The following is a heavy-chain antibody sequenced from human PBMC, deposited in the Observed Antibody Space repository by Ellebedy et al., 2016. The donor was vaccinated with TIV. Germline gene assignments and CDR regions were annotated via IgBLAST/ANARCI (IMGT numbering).Heavy chain of an antibody. D-gene: IGHD5-18*01. J-gene: IGHJ6*02. Sequence: ASVKVSXKASGYTFTSYGISWVRQATGQGLEWMGWMNPNSGNTGYAQKFQGRVTMTRNTSISTAYMELSSLRSEDTAVYYCARDRSTAMVPYYYYGMDVWGQGTTVTVSS. CDR2: MNPNSGNT. V-gene: IGHV1-8*02. CDR3: ARDRSTAMVPYYYYGMDV. CDR1: GYTFTSYG.